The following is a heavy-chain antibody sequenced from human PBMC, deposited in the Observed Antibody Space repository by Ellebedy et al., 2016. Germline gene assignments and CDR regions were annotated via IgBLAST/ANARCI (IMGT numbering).Heavy chain of an antibody. J-gene: IGHJ1*01. CDR2: NLYGENT. D-gene: IGHD3-10*01. CDR3: ARHYYYGSGSYKGFQA. CDR1: GGSISSSNYY. V-gene: IGHV4-39*01. Sequence: SETLSLTCTVSGGSISSSNYYWGWIRRPPGKGLEWIGSNLYGENTYYNPSLKSRVTITVDTSKNQFSLKLSSVTAADTAIYYSARHYYYGSGSYKGFQAWGQGTLVTVSS.